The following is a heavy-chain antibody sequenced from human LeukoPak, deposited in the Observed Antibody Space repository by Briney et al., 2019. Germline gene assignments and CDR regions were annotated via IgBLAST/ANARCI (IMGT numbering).Heavy chain of an antibody. D-gene: IGHD3/OR15-3a*01. J-gene: IGHJ6*02. Sequence: GGSLRLSCAASGFIFSSYWMHWVRQAPGKGLVWVSRINSDGSSTSYADSVKGRFTISRDNAKNTLYLQMNSLRAEDTAVYYCAMDWPQDGMDVWGQGTTVTVSS. CDR3: AMDWPQDGMDV. V-gene: IGHV3-74*01. CDR2: INSDGSST. CDR1: GFIFSSYW.